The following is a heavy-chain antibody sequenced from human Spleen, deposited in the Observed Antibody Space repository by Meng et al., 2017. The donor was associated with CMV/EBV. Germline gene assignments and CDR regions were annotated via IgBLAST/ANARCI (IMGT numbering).Heavy chain of an antibody. CDR3: SRARLVPAAYRGMMFDP. CDR1: GGSFSGYY. D-gene: IGHD2-2*01. Sequence: SETLSLTCAVYGGSFSGYYWSWIRQPPGKGLEWIGEIKHSGSTNYNPSLKSRVNISVDTSKNQFSLKPSSVTAADTAVYYCSRARLVPAAYRGMMFDPWGQGTLVTVSS. J-gene: IGHJ5*02. V-gene: IGHV4-34*01. CDR2: IKHSGST.